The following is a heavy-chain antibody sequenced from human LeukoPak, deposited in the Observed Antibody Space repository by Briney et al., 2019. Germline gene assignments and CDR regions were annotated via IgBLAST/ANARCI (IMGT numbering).Heavy chain of an antibody. CDR3: ARGGSPWDYYYYMDV. CDR1: GGSISSSSYY. CDR2: IYYSGST. V-gene: IGHV4-39*07. D-gene: IGHD2-15*01. Sequence: SETLSLTCTVSGGSISSSSYYWGWIRQPPGKGLEWIGSIYYSGSTYYNPSLKSRVTISVDTSKNQFSLKLSSVTAADTAVYYCARGGSPWDYYYYMDVWGKGTTVTVSS. J-gene: IGHJ6*03.